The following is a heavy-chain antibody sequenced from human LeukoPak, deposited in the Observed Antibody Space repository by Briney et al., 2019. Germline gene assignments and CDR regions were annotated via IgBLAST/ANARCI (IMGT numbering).Heavy chain of an antibody. CDR3: ASSPFHDYGDPGWFDP. Sequence: GGSLRLSCAASGFTFSSYAMSWVRQAPGKGLEWVSYISSSSSTIYYADSVKGRFTISRDNAKNSLYLQMNSLRAEDTAVYYCASSPFHDYGDPGWFDPWGQGTLVTVSS. D-gene: IGHD4-17*01. V-gene: IGHV3-48*01. J-gene: IGHJ5*02. CDR2: ISSSSSTI. CDR1: GFTFSSYA.